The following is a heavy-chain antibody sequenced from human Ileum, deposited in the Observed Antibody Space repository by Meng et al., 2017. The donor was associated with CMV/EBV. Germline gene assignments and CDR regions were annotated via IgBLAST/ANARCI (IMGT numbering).Heavy chain of an antibody. J-gene: IGHJ6*02. CDR2: IYKDGST. V-gene: IGHV3-23*03. CDR3: LRSFRYWRFDG. D-gene: IGHD3-10*01. CDR1: GFSFTVFA. Sequence: GGSLRLSCAASGFSFTVFAMTWVRQAPGKGLEWVSVIYKDGSTSYAASVKGRFTISRDTSKMTVSLQMNSLRVEDTAVYYCLRSFRYWRFDGWGQGATVTVSS.